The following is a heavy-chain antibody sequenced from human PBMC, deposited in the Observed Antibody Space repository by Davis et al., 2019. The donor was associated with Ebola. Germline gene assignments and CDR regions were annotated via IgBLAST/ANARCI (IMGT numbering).Heavy chain of an antibody. Sequence: GESLKISCAASGFTFSSYAMSWVRQAPGKGLEWVSAISGSGGSTYYADSVEGRFTISRDNSKNTLYLQMNSLRAEDTAVYYCAKDPYSSSRNWFDPWGQGTLVTVSS. V-gene: IGHV3-23*01. CDR2: ISGSGGST. CDR3: AKDPYSSSRNWFDP. J-gene: IGHJ5*02. D-gene: IGHD6-6*01. CDR1: GFTFSSYA.